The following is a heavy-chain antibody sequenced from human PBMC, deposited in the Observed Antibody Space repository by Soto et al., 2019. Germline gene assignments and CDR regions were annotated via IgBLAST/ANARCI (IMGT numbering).Heavy chain of an antibody. V-gene: IGHV1-69*12. CDR3: ARDRGPSSGYYPYWFDP. D-gene: IGHD3-22*01. Sequence: QVQLVQSGAEVKKPGSSVKVSCKASGGTFSSYAITWVRQAPGQGLEWMGGIIPIFGTANYAQKFQARVTITADESTSKAYMEVSSLRSEDTAVYYCARDRGPSSGYYPYWFDPWGQGTLVTVSS. CDR2: IIPIFGTA. CDR1: GGTFSSYA. J-gene: IGHJ5*02.